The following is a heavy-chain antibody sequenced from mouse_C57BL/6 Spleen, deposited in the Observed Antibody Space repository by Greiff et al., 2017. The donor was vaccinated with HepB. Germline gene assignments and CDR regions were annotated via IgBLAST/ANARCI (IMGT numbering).Heavy chain of an antibody. CDR3: ARRCLLLWPMDY. Sequence: QVQLQQSGAELVRPGTSVKVSCKASGYAFTNYLIEWVKQRPGQGLEWIGVINPGSGGTNYNEKFKGKATLTAYKSSSTAYMQLSSLTSEDSAVYICARRCLLLWPMDYWGQGTSVTVSS. J-gene: IGHJ4*01. CDR2: INPGSGGT. CDR1: GYAFTNYL. D-gene: IGHD2-1*01. V-gene: IGHV1-54*01.